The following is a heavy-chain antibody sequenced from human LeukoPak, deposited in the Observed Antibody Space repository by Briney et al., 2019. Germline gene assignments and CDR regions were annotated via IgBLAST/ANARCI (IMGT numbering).Heavy chain of an antibody. Sequence: SETLSLTCTVSGGSISSYYWSWIRQPPGKGLEWIGYIYYSGSTNYNPSLKSRVTISVDTSKNQLSLKLSSVTAADTAVYYCARSVEGYCSGGSCYSYYYYMDVWGKGTTVTVSS. V-gene: IGHV4-59*01. CDR3: ARSVEGYCSGGSCYSYYYYMDV. CDR2: IYYSGST. CDR1: GGSISSYY. D-gene: IGHD2-15*01. J-gene: IGHJ6*03.